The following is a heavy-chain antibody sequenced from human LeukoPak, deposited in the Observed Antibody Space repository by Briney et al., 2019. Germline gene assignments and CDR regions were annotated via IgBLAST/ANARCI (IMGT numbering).Heavy chain of an antibody. Sequence: PSETLSLTCAVYGGSFSGYYWSWIRQPPGKGLEWIGEINHSGSTNYNPSLKSRVTISVDTSKNQFSLKLSSVTAADTAVYYCARLTTTVARLDYWGQGTLVTVSS. J-gene: IGHJ4*02. CDR3: ARLTTTVARLDY. V-gene: IGHV4-34*01. CDR2: INHSGST. CDR1: GGSFSGYY. D-gene: IGHD4-17*01.